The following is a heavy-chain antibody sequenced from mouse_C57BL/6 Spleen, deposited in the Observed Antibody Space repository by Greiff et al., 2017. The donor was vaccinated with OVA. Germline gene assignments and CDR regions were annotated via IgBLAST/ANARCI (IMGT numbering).Heavy chain of an antibody. CDR2: ISSGGDYI. Sequence: EVHLVESGEGLVKPGGSLKLSCAASGFTFSSYAMSWVRQTPEKRLEWVAYISSGGDYIYYADTVKGRFTISRDNARNTLYLQMSSLKSEDTAMYYCTREAYYGSSDYAMDYWGQGTSVTVSS. CDR3: TREAYYGSSDYAMDY. V-gene: IGHV5-9-1*02. J-gene: IGHJ4*01. CDR1: GFTFSSYA. D-gene: IGHD1-1*01.